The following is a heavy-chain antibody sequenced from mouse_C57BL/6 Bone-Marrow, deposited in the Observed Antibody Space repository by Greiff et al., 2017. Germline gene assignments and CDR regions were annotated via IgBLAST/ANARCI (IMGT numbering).Heavy chain of an antibody. CDR2: IYPGDGDT. D-gene: IGHD3-3*01. CDR1: GYAFSSSW. V-gene: IGHV1-82*01. Sequence: LQESGPELVKPGASVKISCKASGYAFSSSWMNWVKQRPGKGLEWIGRIYPGDGDTNYNGKFKGKATLTADKSSSTAYMQLSSLTSEDSAVYFCAGARRGAYWGQGTLVTVSA. J-gene: IGHJ3*01. CDR3: AGARRGAY.